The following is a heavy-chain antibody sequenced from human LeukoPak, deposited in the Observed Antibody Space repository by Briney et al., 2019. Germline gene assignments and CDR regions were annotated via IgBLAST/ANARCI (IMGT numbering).Heavy chain of an antibody. CDR1: GFTFSSYG. Sequence: GGSLRLSCAASGFTFSSYGMNWVRQAPGKGLEWVSYISSSGSYIYYADSVKGRFTISRDTAKKSLYLQMNSLGAEDTGVYFCVRESSDVWGKGTTVTVSS. CDR3: VRESSDV. J-gene: IGHJ6*04. V-gene: IGHV3-21*01. CDR2: ISSSGSYI.